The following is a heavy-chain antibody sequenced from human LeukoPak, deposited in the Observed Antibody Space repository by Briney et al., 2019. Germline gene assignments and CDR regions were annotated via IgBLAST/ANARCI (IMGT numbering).Heavy chain of an antibody. CDR1: GFTFSSYG. D-gene: IGHD3-22*01. CDR3: ARVGWDYYDSSGFYDY. Sequence: GGSLRLSCAASGFTFSSYGMHWVRQAPGKGLEWVAVIWYDGSNKYYADSVKGRFTISRDNSKNTLYLQMNSLRAEDTAVYYCARVGWDYYDSSGFYDYWGQGTLVTVSS. J-gene: IGHJ4*02. CDR2: IWYDGSNK. V-gene: IGHV3-33*01.